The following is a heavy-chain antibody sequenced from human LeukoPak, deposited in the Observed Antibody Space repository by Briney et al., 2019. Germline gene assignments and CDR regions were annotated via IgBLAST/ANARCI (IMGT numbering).Heavy chain of an antibody. V-gene: IGHV1-2*02. D-gene: IGHD6-13*01. Sequence: ASVKVSCKASGYTFTGYYMHWVRQAPGQGLEWMGWINPNSGGTNYAQKFQGRVTMTRDTSISTAYMELSRLGSDDTAVYYCARDLFSSSWYVIVYYYGMDVWGQGTTVTVSS. CDR1: GYTFTGYY. J-gene: IGHJ6*02. CDR2: INPNSGGT. CDR3: ARDLFSSSWYVIVYYYGMDV.